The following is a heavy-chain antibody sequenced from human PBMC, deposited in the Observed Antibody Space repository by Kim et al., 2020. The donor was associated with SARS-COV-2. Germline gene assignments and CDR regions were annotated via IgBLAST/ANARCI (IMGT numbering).Heavy chain of an antibody. Sequence: SETLSLTCAVYGGSFSGYYWSWIRQPPGKGLEWIGEINHSGSTNYNPSLKSRVTISVDTSKNQFSLKLSSVTAADTAVYYCARLRRLQYEIYYYYYGMDVWGQGTTVTVSS. V-gene: IGHV4-34*01. J-gene: IGHJ6*02. CDR1: GGSFSGYY. CDR2: INHSGST. CDR3: ARLRRLQYEIYYYYYGMDV. D-gene: IGHD6-25*01.